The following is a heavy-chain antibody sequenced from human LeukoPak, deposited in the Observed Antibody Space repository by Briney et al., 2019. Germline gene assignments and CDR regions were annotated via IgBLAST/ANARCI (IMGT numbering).Heavy chain of an antibody. CDR2: ISYDGDNK. D-gene: IGHD3-9*01. CDR1: GFAFSYYA. Sequence: GRSLRLSCAASGFAFSYYAIHWVRQAPGKGLEWVAVISYDGDNKYFADSVKGRFTISRDNSKNTLYLQMNSLKTEDTAVYYCTSYDILTEGGYWGQGTLVTVSS. CDR3: TSYDILTEGGY. V-gene: IGHV3-30*03. J-gene: IGHJ4*02.